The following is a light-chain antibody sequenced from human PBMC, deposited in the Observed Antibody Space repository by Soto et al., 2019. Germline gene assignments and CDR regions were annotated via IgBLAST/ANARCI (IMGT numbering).Light chain of an antibody. CDR1: SSDVGGYNY. CDR3: SSYTTSSTVV. Sequence: QSALTQPASVSGSPGQSITISCTGTSSDVGGYNYVSWYQQYPGRVPKLLIYEVTSRPSGVSNRFSGSKSGNTASLTISGLQPEDEADYYCSSYTTSSTVVFGTGTKLTVL. CDR2: EVT. J-gene: IGLJ1*01. V-gene: IGLV2-14*01.